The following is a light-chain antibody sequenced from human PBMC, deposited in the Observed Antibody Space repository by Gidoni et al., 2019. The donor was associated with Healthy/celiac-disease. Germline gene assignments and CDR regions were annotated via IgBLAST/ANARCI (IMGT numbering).Light chain of an antibody. Sequence: QSALTQPRSVSGSTGQSVTIPCTGTSSDVGGYNYVSWYQQHPGKAPKLMIYDVSKRPSWVPDRCSGSKSGNTASLAISGLQAEDEADYYCCSYAGSYVYVFGTGTKVTVL. J-gene: IGLJ1*01. CDR3: CSYAGSYVYV. V-gene: IGLV2-11*01. CDR1: SSDVGGYNY. CDR2: DVS.